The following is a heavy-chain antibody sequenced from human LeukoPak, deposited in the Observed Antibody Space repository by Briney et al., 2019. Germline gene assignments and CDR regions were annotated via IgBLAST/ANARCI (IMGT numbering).Heavy chain of an antibody. Sequence: GASVKVSCKASGYTFTAYYINWVRQAPGQGLEWMGRINPNSGGTNYAQKFQGRVTMTRDTSISTTYMELSRLRSDDTAVYYCARELGLGIMVRGFIRRGQGTLVTVSS. D-gene: IGHD3-10*01. CDR3: ARELGLGIMVRGFIR. CDR1: GYTFTAYY. J-gene: IGHJ4*02. CDR2: INPNSGGT. V-gene: IGHV1-2*06.